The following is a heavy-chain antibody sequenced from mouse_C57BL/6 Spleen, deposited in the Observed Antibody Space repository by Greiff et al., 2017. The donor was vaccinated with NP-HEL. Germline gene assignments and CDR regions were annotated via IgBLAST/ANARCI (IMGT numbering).Heavy chain of an antibody. J-gene: IGHJ3*01. V-gene: IGHV1-52*01. CDR2: IDPSDSET. CDR1: GSTFTSYW. Sequence: VQLQQPGAELVRPGSSVKLSCKASGSTFTSYWMHWVKQRPIQGLEWIGNIDPSDSETHYNQKFKDKATLTVDKSSSTAYMQLSSLTSEDSAVYYCAREDYGSSHWFAYWGQGTLVTVSA. CDR3: AREDYGSSHWFAY. D-gene: IGHD1-1*01.